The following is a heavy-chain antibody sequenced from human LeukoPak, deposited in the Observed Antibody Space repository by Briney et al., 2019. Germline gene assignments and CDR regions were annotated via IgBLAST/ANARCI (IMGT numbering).Heavy chain of an antibody. D-gene: IGHD4-17*01. CDR1: GFTFSSYA. CDR3: AKDSDGDYVLGGFDY. CDR2: ISGSGGST. V-gene: IGHV3-23*01. Sequence: PGGSLRLSCAASGFTFSSYAMSWVRQAPGKGLEWVSAISGSGGSTYYADSVKGRFTISRDNSKNTLYLQMNSLRAEDTAVYYCAKDSDGDYVLGGFDYWGQGTLVNVSS. J-gene: IGHJ4*02.